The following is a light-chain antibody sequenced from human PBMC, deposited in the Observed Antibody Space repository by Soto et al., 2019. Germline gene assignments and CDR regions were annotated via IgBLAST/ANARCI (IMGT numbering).Light chain of an antibody. V-gene: IGKV1-9*01. J-gene: IGKJ5*01. CDR3: QQLKSNLIT. CDR1: QGINRF. CDR2: AAS. Sequence: DIHLTQSPSFLSASVGDRVTITCPASQGINRFLAWYQQKPGKAPKLLIYAASTLQSGVPSRFSGSGSGTEFTLTISSLQPEDFATYYCQQLKSNLITFGQGTRLEIK.